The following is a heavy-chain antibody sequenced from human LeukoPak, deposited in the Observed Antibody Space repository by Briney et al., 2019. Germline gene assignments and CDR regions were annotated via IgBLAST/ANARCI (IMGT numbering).Heavy chain of an antibody. CDR3: ARRRGQSSGPSYYYFYMDV. D-gene: IGHD2-8*02. Sequence: SETLSLTCGVSGGSISSGSYYWSWIRQPAGKGLEWIGRIYTNGSANYNPSLKSRVTISVDTSKNQFSLKLSSVTAADTAVYYCARRRGQSSGPSYYYFYMDVWGKGTTVTVS. CDR1: GGSISSGSYY. V-gene: IGHV4-61*02. J-gene: IGHJ6*03. CDR2: IYTNGSA.